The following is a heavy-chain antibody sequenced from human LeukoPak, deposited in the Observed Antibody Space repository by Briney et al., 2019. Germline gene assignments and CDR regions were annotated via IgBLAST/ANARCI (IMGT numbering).Heavy chain of an antibody. CDR3: ARVLRLGEFVDY. CDR2: IYYSGST. D-gene: IGHD3-16*01. J-gene: IGHJ4*02. Sequence: PSETLSLTXTVSGGSISSYYWSWIRQPPGKGLEWIGYIYYSGSTNYNPSLKSRVTISVDTSKNQFSLKLSSVTAADTAVYCCARVLRLGEFVDYWGQGTLVTVSS. CDR1: GGSISSYY. V-gene: IGHV4-59*01.